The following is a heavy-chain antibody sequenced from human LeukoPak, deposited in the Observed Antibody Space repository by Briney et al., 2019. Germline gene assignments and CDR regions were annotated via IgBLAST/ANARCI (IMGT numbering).Heavy chain of an antibody. CDR3: ARGGRSSDTFDF. CDR2: IDVVSDT. V-gene: IGHV3-13*01. Sequence: GGSLRLACAASGFVFSRKEMHWIRQVTGKGLEWVSTIDVVSDTYYSDSVKGRFTIYREDDKNSLYLQMNSLTAGDTGVYYCARGGRSSDTFDFGGQGTLVTVSS. CDR1: GFVFSRKE. J-gene: IGHJ4*02. D-gene: IGHD3-16*01.